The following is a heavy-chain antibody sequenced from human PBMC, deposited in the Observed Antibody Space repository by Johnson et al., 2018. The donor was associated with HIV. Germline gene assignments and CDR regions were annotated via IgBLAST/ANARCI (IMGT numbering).Heavy chain of an antibody. Sequence: HVQLVESGGGLVKPGGSLRLSCAASGFTFSDYYMSWIRQAPGKGLEWVSYISSSGSTIYYAYSVKGRFTISRDNAKNSLYLQMNSLRTEDTAVYYCARELKDGDYSRGAFDLWGQGTMVTVTS. CDR1: GFTFSDYY. CDR3: ARELKDGDYSRGAFDL. CDR2: ISSSGSTI. J-gene: IGHJ3*01. V-gene: IGHV3-11*04. D-gene: IGHD4-23*01.